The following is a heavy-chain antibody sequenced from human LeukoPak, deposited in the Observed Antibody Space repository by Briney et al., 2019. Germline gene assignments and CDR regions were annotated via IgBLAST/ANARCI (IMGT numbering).Heavy chain of an antibody. CDR1: GFTFSSYS. J-gene: IGHJ4*02. V-gene: IGHV3-48*01. D-gene: IGHD2-21*02. CDR2: ISGSSSTI. Sequence: GGSLRLSCAASGFTFSSYSMNWVRQAPGKGLEWVSYISGSSSTIYYADSVKGRFTISRDNAKNSLYLQMNSLRAEDTAVYYCAIVVVTAIPDFDYWGQGTLVTVSS. CDR3: AIVVVTAIPDFDY.